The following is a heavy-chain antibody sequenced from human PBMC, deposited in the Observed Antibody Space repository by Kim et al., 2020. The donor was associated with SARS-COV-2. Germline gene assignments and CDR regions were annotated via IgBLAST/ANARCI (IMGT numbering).Heavy chain of an antibody. V-gene: IGHV4-39*07. CDR2: IYYSGST. Sequence: SETLSLTCTVSGGSISSSSYYWGWIRQPPGKGLEWIGSIYYSGSTYYNPSLKSRVTISVDTSKNQFSLKLSSVTAADTAVYYCARVRGSYYIFDYWGQGTLVTVSS. CDR1: GGSISSSSYY. CDR3: ARVRGSYYIFDY. J-gene: IGHJ4*02. D-gene: IGHD1-26*01.